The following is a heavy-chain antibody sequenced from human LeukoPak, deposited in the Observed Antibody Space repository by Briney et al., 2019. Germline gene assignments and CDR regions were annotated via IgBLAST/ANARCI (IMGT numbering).Heavy chain of an antibody. J-gene: IGHJ4*02. Sequence: GGSLRLSCAASGFTVSSNYMSWVRQAPGKGLEWVSYISSSSSTMYYADSVKGRFTISRDNAKNSLYLQMSSLRAEDTAVYYCARGAMVTNPYFDYWGQGTLVTVSS. CDR3: ARGAMVTNPYFDY. CDR1: GFTVSSNY. D-gene: IGHD2-21*02. V-gene: IGHV3-48*04. CDR2: ISSSSSTM.